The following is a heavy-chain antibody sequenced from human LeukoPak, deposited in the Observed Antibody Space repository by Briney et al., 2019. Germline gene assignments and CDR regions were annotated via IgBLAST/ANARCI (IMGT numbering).Heavy chain of an antibody. CDR2: IYYAGST. CDR3: ARSGTSSRIFDY. J-gene: IGHJ4*02. V-gene: IGHV4-28*01. Sequence: SETLSLTCSVSGYSISSSNWWGWIGQPPGKGLEWIGYIYYAGSTYYNPSLKSRVTMSVDTSKNQFSLKLSSVTDVDTAVYYCARSGTSSRIFDYWGQGTLVTVSS. D-gene: IGHD6-13*01. CDR1: GYSISSSNW.